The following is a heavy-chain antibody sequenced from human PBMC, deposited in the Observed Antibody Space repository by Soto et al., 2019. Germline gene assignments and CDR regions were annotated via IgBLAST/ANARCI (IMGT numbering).Heavy chain of an antibody. V-gene: IGHV1-3*01. D-gene: IGHD3-10*01. CDR2: INAGNGNT. CDR1: GNTFPSYA. CDR3: ARGVVRGVFKYYYYGMDV. Sequence: APGKVSFQASGNTFPSYAMHWVRQAPGQRVEWMGWINAGNGNTKYSQKFQGRVTITRDTSASTAYMELSSLRSEDTAVYYCARGVVRGVFKYYYYGMDVWGQGTTVTVSS. J-gene: IGHJ6*02.